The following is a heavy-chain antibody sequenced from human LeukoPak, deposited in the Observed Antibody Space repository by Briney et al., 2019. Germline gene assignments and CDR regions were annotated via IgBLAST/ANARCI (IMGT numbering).Heavy chain of an antibody. D-gene: IGHD3-22*01. Sequence: GGSLRLSCAGSGFTFSNYVMYWVRQAPGKGLEWVAVISYEGNKEDYAESVKGRFTISRDISKSTLFLQVNSLRVEDTAVYACASEDFVGDSRGAPWFDPRGQGTLLTVSS. CDR3: ASEDFVGDSRGAPWFDP. J-gene: IGHJ5*02. CDR2: ISYEGNKE. V-gene: IGHV3-30*04. CDR1: GFTFSNYV.